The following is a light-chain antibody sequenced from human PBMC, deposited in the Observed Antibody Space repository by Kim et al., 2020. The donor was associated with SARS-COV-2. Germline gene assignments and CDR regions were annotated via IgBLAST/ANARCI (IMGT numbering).Light chain of an antibody. CDR1: SLRSYY. CDR3: SSRDSSGNHVV. Sequence: AVGQTVRITCQGDSLRSYYATWYQQKPGQAPILVIYGSNHRPSGIPDRFSGSSSGNTASLTITGAQAEDEADYYCSSRDSSGNHVVFGGGTKLTVL. J-gene: IGLJ2*01. CDR2: GSN. V-gene: IGLV3-19*01.